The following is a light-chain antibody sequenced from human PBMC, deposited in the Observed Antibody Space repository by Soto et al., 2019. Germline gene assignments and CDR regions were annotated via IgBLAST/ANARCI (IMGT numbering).Light chain of an antibody. Sequence: DVQMTQSPSTLSASVGDRVTITCRASQGISNRLAWYQQKPGKAPKLLIYQASSLKSGVPSRFGGSGSGTAVTLTITSLQPYDCATYYCHQYNSHWTFGQGTKVEIK. CDR2: QAS. CDR1: QGISNR. J-gene: IGKJ1*01. V-gene: IGKV1-5*03. CDR3: HQYNSHWT.